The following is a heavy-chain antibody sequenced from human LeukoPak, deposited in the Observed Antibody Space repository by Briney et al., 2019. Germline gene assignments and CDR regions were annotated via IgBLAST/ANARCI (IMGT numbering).Heavy chain of an antibody. V-gene: IGHV1-2*06. Sequence: ASVKVSCKASVYTFTVYNMYWGPQTPRRGGQRMVRINPSSGVTNYAQNFRGRVTITRDPSSSTAYMELSMLSSDDKAVYYCARGAGSRADHGFDIWGQGTMVTVSS. D-gene: IGHD3-10*01. CDR2: INPSSGVT. J-gene: IGHJ3*02. CDR1: VYTFTVYN. CDR3: ARGAGSRADHGFDI.